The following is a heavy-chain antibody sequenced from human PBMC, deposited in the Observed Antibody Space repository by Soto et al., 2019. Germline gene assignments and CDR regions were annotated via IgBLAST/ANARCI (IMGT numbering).Heavy chain of an antibody. V-gene: IGHV3-53*01. J-gene: IGHJ4*02. D-gene: IGHD3-9*01. CDR2: IYAGGNT. Sequence: PGGSLRLSCAASGFSVTSNDMTWVRQAPGKGLECVSVIYAGGNTYYPDSAKGRFTISSDNSKNTLFLQMNNLRAEDTAVYYCARVTTFYDILTSSYALNYFDYWGQGTRVTVSS. CDR3: ARVTTFYDILTSSYALNYFDY. CDR1: GFSVTSND.